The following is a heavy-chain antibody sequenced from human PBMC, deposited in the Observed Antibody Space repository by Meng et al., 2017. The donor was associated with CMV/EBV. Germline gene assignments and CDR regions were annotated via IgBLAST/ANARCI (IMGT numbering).Heavy chain of an antibody. J-gene: IGHJ4*02. Sequence: SGFTFNINSMIWVRQAPGKGLEWVSTIVSTGVSTYYADSVKGRFTISRDNSKNTLYLQMTSLRAEDTAVYYCAKPRGSGLKYFFDFWGQGTLVTVSS. D-gene: IGHD6-19*01. CDR3: AKPRGSGLKYFFDF. CDR1: GFTFNINS. V-gene: IGHV3-23*01. CDR2: IVSTGVST.